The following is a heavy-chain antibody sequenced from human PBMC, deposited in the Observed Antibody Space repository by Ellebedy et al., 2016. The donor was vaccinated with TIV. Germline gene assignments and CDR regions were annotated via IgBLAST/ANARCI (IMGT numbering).Heavy chain of an antibody. CDR3: ARGGVAVAGSFFDS. CDR2: VYSAGVT. Sequence: PGGSLRLSCAASGFTVSRNYMSWVRQAPGKGLEWVAIVYSAGVTYHADSVQGRFIISRDNSKNTLYLEMNSLRVEDTAVYYCARGGVAVAGSFFDSWGPGTLVTVSS. V-gene: IGHV3-53*01. CDR1: GFTVSRNY. J-gene: IGHJ4*02. D-gene: IGHD6-19*01.